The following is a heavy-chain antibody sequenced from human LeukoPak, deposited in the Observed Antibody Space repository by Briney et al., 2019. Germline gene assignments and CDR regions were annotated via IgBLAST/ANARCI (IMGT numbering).Heavy chain of an antibody. Sequence: PSETLSLTCTVSGDSISSSRYYWGWIRQPPGKGLEWIGSIYYSGSTYYNPSLKSRVTILVDTSKNQFSLKLSSVTAADTAVYYCAGDGSGWSSGLFDYWGQGTLVTVSS. J-gene: IGHJ4*02. CDR2: IYYSGST. D-gene: IGHD6-19*01. V-gene: IGHV4-39*07. CDR1: GDSISSSRYY. CDR3: AGDGSGWSSGLFDY.